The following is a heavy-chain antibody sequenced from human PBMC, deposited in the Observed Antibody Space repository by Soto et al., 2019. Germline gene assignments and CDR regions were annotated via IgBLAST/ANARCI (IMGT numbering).Heavy chain of an antibody. Sequence: TSETLSLTCAVYGGSFSGYYWSWIRQPPGKGLEWIGEINHGGSTNYNPSLKSRVTISVDTSKNQFSLKLSSVAAADTAVYYCARGRRRGSGSYYNGGYFDYWGHGTLVTVSS. D-gene: IGHD3-10*01. CDR1: GGSFSGYY. CDR3: ARGRRRGSGSYYNGGYFDY. J-gene: IGHJ4*01. V-gene: IGHV4-34*01. CDR2: INHGGST.